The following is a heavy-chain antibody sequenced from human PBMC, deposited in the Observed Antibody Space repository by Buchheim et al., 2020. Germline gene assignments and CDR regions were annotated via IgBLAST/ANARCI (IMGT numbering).Heavy chain of an antibody. Sequence: EVQLVESGGGLVQPGGSLRLSCAASGFTFSYFWMSWVRQAPGQGLEWVAHIKQDGSEKYYVDPVKGRFTIPRGHAQNSLYLQMNSLRAEDTAVYYCARVSSFNGFDPWGQGTL. D-gene: IGHD2-15*01. CDR1: GFTFSYFW. CDR2: IKQDGSEK. V-gene: IGHV3-7*01. CDR3: ARVSSFNGFDP. J-gene: IGHJ5*02.